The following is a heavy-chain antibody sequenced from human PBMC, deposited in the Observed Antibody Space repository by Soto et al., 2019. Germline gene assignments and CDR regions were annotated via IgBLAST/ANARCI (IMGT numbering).Heavy chain of an antibody. J-gene: IGHJ4*02. CDR3: ARTKERQYQLLFDY. CDR1: GGSISSGSYY. Sequence: PSETLSLTCTVSGGSISSGSYYWNWIRQPPGKGLEWIGYLYYSGDTNYSPSLKSRVTISVDTSKNQFSLKLSSVTAADTAVYFCARTKERQYQLLFDYWGQGSLVTVSS. CDR2: LYYSGDT. V-gene: IGHV4-61*01. D-gene: IGHD2-2*01.